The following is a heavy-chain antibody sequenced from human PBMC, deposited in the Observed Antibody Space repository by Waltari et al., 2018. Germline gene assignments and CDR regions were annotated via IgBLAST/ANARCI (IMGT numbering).Heavy chain of an antibody. D-gene: IGHD3-9*01. J-gene: IGHJ4*02. V-gene: IGHV3-48*01. Sequence: EVQLVESGGGLVQPGGSLRLSCAASGFTFSSYSMTWVRQAPGKGLEWVSYISSSSSTIYYADSVKDRFTISRNNAKNSLYLQMNSLRAEDTAVYYCAKRRYFDNWGQGTLVTVSS. CDR1: GFTFSSYS. CDR3: AKRRYFDN. CDR2: ISSSSSTI.